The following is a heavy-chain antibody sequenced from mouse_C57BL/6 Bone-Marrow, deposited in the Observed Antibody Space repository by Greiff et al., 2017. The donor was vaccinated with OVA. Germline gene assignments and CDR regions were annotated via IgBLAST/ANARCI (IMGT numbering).Heavy chain of an antibody. D-gene: IGHD1-1*01. CDR3: ARGYYGSSYEFAY. CDR1: GYSITSGYY. V-gene: IGHV3-6*01. CDR2: ISYDGSN. J-gene: IGHJ3*01. Sequence: DVQLQESGPGLVKPSQSLSLTCSVTGYSITSGYYWNWIRQFPGNKLEWMGYISYDGSNNYNPSLKNRISITRDTSKNQFFLKLNSVTTEDTATYYCARGYYGSSYEFAYWGQGTLVTVSA.